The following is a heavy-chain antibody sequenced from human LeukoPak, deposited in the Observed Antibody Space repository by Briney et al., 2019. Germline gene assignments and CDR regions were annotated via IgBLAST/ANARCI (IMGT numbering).Heavy chain of an antibody. D-gene: IGHD3-10*01. CDR2: IIERGGST. CDR1: GISLSNYA. Sequence: GGSLRLSCVVSGISLSNYAMSSVRQAPGEGLEWGSYIIERGGSTAYADSFKRSFNTSRDHSLNKLYMKMSSLRAEDTAVYFSAKRGIVIRGILVIGYHQEAYHYDYWGQAVLVTASS. V-gene: IGHV3-23*01. CDR3: AKRGIVIRGILVIGYHQEAYHYDY. J-gene: IGHJ4*02.